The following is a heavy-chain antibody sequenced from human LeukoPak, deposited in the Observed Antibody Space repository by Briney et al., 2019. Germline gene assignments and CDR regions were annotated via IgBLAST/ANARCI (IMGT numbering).Heavy chain of an antibody. CDR3: ARAGATGDPFGGYFDY. V-gene: IGHV3-48*04. D-gene: IGHD7-27*01. CDR1: GFTFSSYS. Sequence: GGSLRLSCAASGFTFSSYSMNWVRQAPGKGLEWVSYISSSSSTIYYADSVKGRFTISRDNAKNSLYLQMNSLRAEDTAVYYCARAGATGDPFGGYFDYWGQGTLVTVSS. J-gene: IGHJ4*02. CDR2: ISSSSSTI.